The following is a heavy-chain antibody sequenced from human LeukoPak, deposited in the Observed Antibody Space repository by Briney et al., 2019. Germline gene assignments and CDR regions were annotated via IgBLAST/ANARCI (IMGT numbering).Heavy chain of an antibody. J-gene: IGHJ4*02. CDR2: IYHSGST. D-gene: IGHD5-18*01. CDR3: ARDQGIQLRNFDY. Sequence: SGTLSLTCAVSGGSISSGNWWSWVRQPPGKGLEWIGEIYHSGSTNYNPSLKSRVTISVDKSKNQFSLKLSSVTAADTAVYYCARDQGIQLRNFDYWGQGTLVTVSS. V-gene: IGHV4-4*02. CDR1: GGSISSGNW.